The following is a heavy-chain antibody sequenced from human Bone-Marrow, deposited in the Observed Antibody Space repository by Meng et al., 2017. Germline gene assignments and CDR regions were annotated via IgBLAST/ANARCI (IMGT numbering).Heavy chain of an antibody. CDR3: ARDLVGCSGGSCYNYYGMDV. Sequence: GESLKISCAASGFTFSSYSMNWVRQAPGQGLEWVSSISSSSSYIYYADSVKGRFTISRDNAKNSLYLQMNSLRAEDTAVYYCARDLVGCSGGSCYNYYGMDVWGQGTTVTVSS. CDR1: GFTFSSYS. V-gene: IGHV3-21*01. D-gene: IGHD2-15*01. CDR2: ISSSSSYI. J-gene: IGHJ6*02.